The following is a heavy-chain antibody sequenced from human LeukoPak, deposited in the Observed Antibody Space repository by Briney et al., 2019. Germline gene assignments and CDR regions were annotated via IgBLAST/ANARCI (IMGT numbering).Heavy chain of an antibody. CDR2: IYHTGRT. CDR1: GGSIIVADYS. J-gene: IGHJ3*02. D-gene: IGHD4-23*01. V-gene: IGHV4-30-2*01. CDR3: ARGYGDNSGAFDI. Sequence: PSQTLSLTCAVSGGSIIVADYSWSWIRQPPGKGLEWIGYIYHTGRTSYNPSLMSRVTISVDRSKNQFSLKLNSVTAADTAVYYCARGYGDNSGAFDIWGQGTMVTVSS.